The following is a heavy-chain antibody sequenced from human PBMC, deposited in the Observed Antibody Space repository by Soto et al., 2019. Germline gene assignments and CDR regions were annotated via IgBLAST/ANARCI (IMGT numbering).Heavy chain of an antibody. D-gene: IGHD3-9*01. V-gene: IGHV1-3*01. J-gene: IGHJ5*02. CDR1: GYTFTSYA. CDR3: AIGSPDDYDILTGKGGWFDP. CDR2: INAGNGNT. Sequence: ASVKVSCKASGYTFTSYAMHWVRQAPGQRLEWMGWINAGNGNTKYSQKFQGRVTITRDTSASTAYMELSSLRSEDTAVYYCAIGSPDDYDILTGKGGWFDPWGQGTLVTVSS.